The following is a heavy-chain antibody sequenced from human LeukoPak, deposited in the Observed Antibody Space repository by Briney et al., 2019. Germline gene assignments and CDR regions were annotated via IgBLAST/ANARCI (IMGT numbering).Heavy chain of an antibody. V-gene: IGHV3-33*08. Sequence: PGGSLRLSCTASGFTYNHYVMHWVRQAPGKGLEWVAVIWSDGTEKYYADAVKGRFTVSRDDSSNTLYLQMNSLRGEDTAVYYCARDAQRGFDYSNSLEYWGQGTLVTVSS. CDR2: IWSDGTEK. CDR1: GFTYNHYV. J-gene: IGHJ4*02. D-gene: IGHD4-11*01. CDR3: ARDAQRGFDYSNSLEY.